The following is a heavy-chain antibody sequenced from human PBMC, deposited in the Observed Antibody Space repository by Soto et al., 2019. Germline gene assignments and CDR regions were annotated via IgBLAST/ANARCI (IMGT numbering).Heavy chain of an antibody. CDR3: ARDRVIGVVAATTSNWFDP. CDR2: IYYSGST. CDR1: GGSISSGGYY. D-gene: IGHD2-15*01. Sequence: SETLSLTCTVSGGSISSGGYYWSWIRQHPGKGLEWIGYIYYSGSTYYNPSLKSRVTISVDTSKNQFSLKLSSVTAADTAVYYCARDRVIGVVAATTSNWFDPWGQGTRVTVAS. V-gene: IGHV4-31*03. J-gene: IGHJ5*02.